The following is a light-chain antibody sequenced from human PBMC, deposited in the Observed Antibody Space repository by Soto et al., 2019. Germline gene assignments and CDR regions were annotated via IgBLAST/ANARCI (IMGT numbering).Light chain of an antibody. CDR2: GTS. V-gene: IGKV3-20*01. CDR1: QTIGSTY. CDR3: QQYANSPLLT. J-gene: IGKJ4*01. Sequence: IVLTQSPGTLSLSPGETATLSCRASQTIGSTYLAWYQQKPGQAPRLLIFGTSSRATGIPDRFSGSGSGTDFTLSISRLEPEDFAVYYCQQYANSPLLTFGGGTKVDIK.